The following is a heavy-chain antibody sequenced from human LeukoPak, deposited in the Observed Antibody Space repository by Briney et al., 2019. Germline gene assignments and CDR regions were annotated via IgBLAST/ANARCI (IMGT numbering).Heavy chain of an antibody. CDR1: GYEFTNYW. Sequence: GESLKISCKGSGYEFTNYWIGWVRQMPGKGLEWMGIIYPSDSDTRYSPSFQGQVTISADKSISTAYLQWSSLKASDTAMYYCARRKVAGSTSWYDSWYFDLWGRGTLVTVFS. V-gene: IGHV5-51*01. D-gene: IGHD6-19*01. CDR2: IYPSDSDT. CDR3: ARRKVAGSTSWYDSWYFDL. J-gene: IGHJ2*01.